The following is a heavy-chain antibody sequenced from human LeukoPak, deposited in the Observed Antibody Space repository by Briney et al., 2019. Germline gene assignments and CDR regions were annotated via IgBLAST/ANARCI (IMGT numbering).Heavy chain of an antibody. CDR3: ARQSTEVIIVVFDI. D-gene: IGHD2-21*01. Sequence: PSETLSLTCSVSGGSISNYYWSWIRQPPGKGLEWIGYIFHSGSTNYNPSLKSRVTISMDTSKNQFSLRLSSVTAADTAVYYCARQSTEVIIVVFDIWGPGTMVTVSS. CDR1: GGSISNYY. V-gene: IGHV4-59*01. J-gene: IGHJ3*02. CDR2: IFHSGST.